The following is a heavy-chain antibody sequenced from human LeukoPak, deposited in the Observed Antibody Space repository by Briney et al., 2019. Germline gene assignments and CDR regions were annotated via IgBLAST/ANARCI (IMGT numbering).Heavy chain of an antibody. CDR2: ISSSSSYI. V-gene: IGHV3-21*01. Sequence: GGSLRLSCAASGFTFSSYSMNWVRQAPGKGLEWVSSISSSSSYIYYADSVKGRFTISRDNAKNSLYLQMNSLRAEDTAVYYCAGDGYCSGGSCPIRIDYWGQGTLVTVSS. J-gene: IGHJ4*02. D-gene: IGHD2-15*01. CDR1: GFTFSSYS. CDR3: AGDGYCSGGSCPIRIDY.